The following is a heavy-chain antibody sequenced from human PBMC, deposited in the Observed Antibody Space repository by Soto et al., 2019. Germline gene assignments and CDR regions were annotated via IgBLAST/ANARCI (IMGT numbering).Heavy chain of an antibody. V-gene: IGHV4-59*01. J-gene: IGHJ3*02. CDR1: GGSISSYY. D-gene: IGHD6-19*01. CDR3: ATYLPDKSAVAGTSDAFDI. CDR2: IYYSGST. Sequence: SETLSLTCTVSGGSISSYYWSWIRQPPGKGLEWIADIYYSGSTNYSPPLKSRVTISVDTSKNQFSLNLSSVTAADTAVYFCATYLPDKSAVAGTSDAFDIWGQGTMVTVSS.